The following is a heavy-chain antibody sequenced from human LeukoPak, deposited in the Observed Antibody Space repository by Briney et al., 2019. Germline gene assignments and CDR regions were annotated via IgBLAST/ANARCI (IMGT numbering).Heavy chain of an antibody. CDR2: ISGSGGST. D-gene: IGHD4-17*01. Sequence: PGGSLRLSCAASGFTFSSYAMSWVRQAPGKGLEWVSAISGSGGSTYYADSVKGRFTISRDNSKNSLYLQMNSLRAEDMAWYYCAKGFFKTTVTTFDYWGQGALVTVSS. V-gene: IGHV3-23*01. CDR1: GFTFSSYA. J-gene: IGHJ4*02. CDR3: AKGFFKTTVTTFDY.